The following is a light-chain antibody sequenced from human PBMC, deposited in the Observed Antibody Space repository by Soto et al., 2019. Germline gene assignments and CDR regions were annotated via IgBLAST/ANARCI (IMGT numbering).Light chain of an antibody. V-gene: IGKV3-15*01. CDR1: QSVSSN. CDR3: QQYNNWPLT. CDR2: GAS. J-gene: IGKJ3*01. Sequence: EIVMTQSPATLSVSPGERATLSCRASQSVSSNLAWYQQKPGQAPRLLIYGASTRATGIPARCSGSGSGTEFTLTSSSLQAEDLALYYWQQYNNWPLTFGPGTKVDIK.